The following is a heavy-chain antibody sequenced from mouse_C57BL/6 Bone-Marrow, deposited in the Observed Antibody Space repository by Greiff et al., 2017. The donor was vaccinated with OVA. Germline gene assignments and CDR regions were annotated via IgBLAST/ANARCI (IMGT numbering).Heavy chain of an antibody. CDR3: ARDDYYGSYWYFDV. CDR2: ISSGSSTI. CDR1: GFTFSDYG. J-gene: IGHJ1*03. D-gene: IGHD1-1*01. V-gene: IGHV5-17*01. Sequence: EVQRVESGGGLVKPGGSLKLSCAASGFTFSDYGMHWVRQAPEKGLEWVAYISSGSSTIYYADTVKGRFTISRDNAKNTLFLQMTSLRSEDTAMYYCARDDYYGSYWYFDVWGTGTTVTVSS.